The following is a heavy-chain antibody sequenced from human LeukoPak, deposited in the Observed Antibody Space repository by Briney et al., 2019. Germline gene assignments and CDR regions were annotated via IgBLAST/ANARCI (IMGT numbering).Heavy chain of an antibody. Sequence: SETLSLTCAVPGGAISISNWWTWVRQPPGKGLEWIGEIYHSGGTNYNPSLKSRVTISVDKSKHQFSLKLSSVTAADTAVYYCARFVGYYYGSGSYGPYNWFDPWGQGTLVTVSS. CDR2: IYHSGGT. J-gene: IGHJ5*02. D-gene: IGHD3-10*01. V-gene: IGHV4-4*02. CDR3: ARFVGYYYGSGSYGPYNWFDP. CDR1: GGAISISNW.